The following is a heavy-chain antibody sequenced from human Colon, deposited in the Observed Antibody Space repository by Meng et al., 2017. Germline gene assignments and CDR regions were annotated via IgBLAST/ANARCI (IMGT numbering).Heavy chain of an antibody. Sequence: GGSLRLSCAASGFTFSSYWMTWVRQAPGKGLEWVANIKQDTSEKYYVDSVKGRFTVSRDNAKNSLYLQMNSLRVEDTAVYYCARSLQGADYFDYWGQGKLVNGAS. V-gene: IGHV3-7*01. CDR3: ARSLQGADYFDY. CDR1: GFTFSSYW. D-gene: IGHD3-10*01. CDR2: IKQDTSEK. J-gene: IGHJ4*02.